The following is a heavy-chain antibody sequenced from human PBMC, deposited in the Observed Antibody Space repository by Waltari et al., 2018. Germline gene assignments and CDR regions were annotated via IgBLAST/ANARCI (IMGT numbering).Heavy chain of an antibody. Sequence: EVQLVESGGGLVEPGGSLRLSCGASGFTFNNAWMHWVRQAPGKGLEVLGRIKSDTYGGTTDYAAPVKGRFTISRDDSKNTLYLQMNSLKTEDTAVYYCTQIALWFGDPVDYWGQGTLVTVSA. D-gene: IGHD3-10*01. V-gene: IGHV3-15*07. CDR1: GFTFNNAW. J-gene: IGHJ4*02. CDR3: TQIALWFGDPVDY. CDR2: IKSDTYGGTT.